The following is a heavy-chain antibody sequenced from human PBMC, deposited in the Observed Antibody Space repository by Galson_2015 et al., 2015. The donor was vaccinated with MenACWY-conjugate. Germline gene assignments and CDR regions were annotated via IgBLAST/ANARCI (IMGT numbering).Heavy chain of an antibody. CDR2: IIPQSGTT. CDR3: AKSGSDSYLYSMDV. Sequence: SVKVSCKASGGTLSTYGVSWVRQAPGQGLEWMGGIIPQSGTTHYAQKFQGRVNIIADESTSTVYMHLSSLKSEDTAVYYCAKSGSDSYLYSMDVWGQGTTVTVSS. D-gene: IGHD2-21*01. CDR1: GGTLSTYG. V-gene: IGHV1-69*13. J-gene: IGHJ6*02.